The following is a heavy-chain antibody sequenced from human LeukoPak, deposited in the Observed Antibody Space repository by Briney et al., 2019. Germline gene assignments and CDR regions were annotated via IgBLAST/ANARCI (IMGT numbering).Heavy chain of an antibody. CDR3: ARSLEATGRILDY. CDR2: INHSGST. D-gene: IGHD3-10*01. J-gene: IGHJ4*02. Sequence: SETLSLTCAVYGGSFSGYYWSWIRHRPAKGMGLMGEINHSGSTNYYPSLKSRVTISVDTSKNQFSLKLSSVTAADTAVYYCARSLEATGRILDYWGQGTLVTVSS. CDR1: GGSFSGYY. V-gene: IGHV4-34*01.